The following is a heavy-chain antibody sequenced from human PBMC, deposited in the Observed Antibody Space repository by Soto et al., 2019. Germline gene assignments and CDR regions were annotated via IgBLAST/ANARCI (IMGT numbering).Heavy chain of an antibody. D-gene: IGHD6-13*01. CDR2: INTNGVNR. V-gene: IGHV3-23*01. Sequence: PGGSLRISCAASGFTFMNYGMSWVRQAPGKGLECVSTINTNGVNRHYADSVKGRFSVYRDNSKNTLSLQMNSLRAEDTAVYYCTKDWQHDSWGQGTLVTVSS. J-gene: IGHJ5*01. CDR1: GFTFMNYG. CDR3: TKDWQHDS.